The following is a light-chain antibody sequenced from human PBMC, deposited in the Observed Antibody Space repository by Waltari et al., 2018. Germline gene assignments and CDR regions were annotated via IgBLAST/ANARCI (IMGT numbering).Light chain of an antibody. CDR2: TAS. Sequence: DIQMTQSPSTLSVSVGDRVTIACRASQNIITWLAWYQQKPGKPPRLLVHTASILETGVPSRCSGSGSGTTFTLTINSLQPDDLATYYCQQYDDFPSTFGQGTKLEIK. CDR3: QQYDDFPST. V-gene: IGKV1-5*03. J-gene: IGKJ2*01. CDR1: QNIITW.